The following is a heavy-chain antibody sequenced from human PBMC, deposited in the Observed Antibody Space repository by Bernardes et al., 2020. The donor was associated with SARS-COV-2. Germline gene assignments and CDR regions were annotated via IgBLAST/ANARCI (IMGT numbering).Heavy chain of an antibody. CDR3: ARHRGHIAARPDWFDP. Sequence: SETLSLTRTVSGGSFSSSSYYWGWIRQPPGKGLEWIGSIYYSGSTYYNPSLKSRFTISVDTSKNQFSLKLSSVTAADTAVYYCARHRGHIAARPDWFDPWGQGTLVTVSS. J-gene: IGHJ5*02. CDR1: GGSFSSSSYY. V-gene: IGHV4-39*01. CDR2: IYYSGST. D-gene: IGHD6-6*01.